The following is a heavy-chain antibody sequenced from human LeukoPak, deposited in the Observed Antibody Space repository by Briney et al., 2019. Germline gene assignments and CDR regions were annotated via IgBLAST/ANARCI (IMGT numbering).Heavy chain of an antibody. D-gene: IGHD3-3*01. CDR2: IYDSGNS. CDR1: GGSISSGAFF. CDR3: ATWTIFGVVINDS. V-gene: IGHV4-31*11. J-gene: IGHJ4*02. Sequence: SQTLSLTCDVSGGSISSGAFFWTWIRQHPGKGLEWIGYIYDSGNSFYNPSLKSRITMSLDTSKNQFSLKLSSVTAADTAVYYCATWTIFGVVINDSWGQGTLDTVSS.